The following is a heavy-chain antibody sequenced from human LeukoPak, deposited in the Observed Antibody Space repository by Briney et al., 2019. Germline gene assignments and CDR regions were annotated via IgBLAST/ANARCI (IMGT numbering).Heavy chain of an antibody. J-gene: IGHJ4*02. CDR3: AKQYFGVNYFDY. CDR1: GFTFSSCA. Sequence: GGSLRLSCAASGFTFSSCAMSWVRQAPGKGLEWVSEISGSGGTTYYADPVKGRFTISRDSSKNTLYLQMNDLRAEDTAIYYCAKQYFGVNYFDYWGQGTLVTVSS. D-gene: IGHD4-17*01. CDR2: ISGSGGTT. V-gene: IGHV3-23*01.